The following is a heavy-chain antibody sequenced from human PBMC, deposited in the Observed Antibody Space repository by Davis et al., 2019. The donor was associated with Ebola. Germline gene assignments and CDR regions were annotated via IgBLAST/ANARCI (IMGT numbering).Heavy chain of an antibody. Sequence: SETLSLTCTVSGGSISSGGYYWSWIRQHPGKGLEWIGYIYYSGSTYYNPSLKSRVTISVDTSKNQFSLKLSSVTAADTAVYYCARAYNWNPEGFDYWGQGTLVTVSS. CDR2: IYYSGST. V-gene: IGHV4-31*03. D-gene: IGHD1-20*01. J-gene: IGHJ4*02. CDR1: GGSISSGGYY. CDR3: ARAYNWNPEGFDY.